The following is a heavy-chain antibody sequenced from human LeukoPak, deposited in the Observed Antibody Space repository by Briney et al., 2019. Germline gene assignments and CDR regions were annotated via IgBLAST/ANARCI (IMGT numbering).Heavy chain of an antibody. J-gene: IGHJ5*02. CDR1: GGSISSYY. Sequence: SETLSLTCTVSGGSISSYYWSWIRQPPGKGLELIGYIYYSGSTNYNPSLKSRVTISVDTSKNQFSLKLSSVTAADTAVYYCARGTVVVAANRWFDPWGQGTMVTVSS. CDR2: IYYSGST. V-gene: IGHV4-59*12. CDR3: ARGTVVVAANRWFDP. D-gene: IGHD2-15*01.